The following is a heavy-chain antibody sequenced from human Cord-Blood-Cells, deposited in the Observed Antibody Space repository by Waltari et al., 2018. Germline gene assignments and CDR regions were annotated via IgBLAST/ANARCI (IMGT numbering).Heavy chain of an antibody. D-gene: IGHD2-2*01. CDR2: INHSGST. CDR1: GGSFSGYY. Sequence: QVQLQQWGAGLLKPSETLSLTCAVYGGSFSGYYWSWIRPPPGKGLEWIGEINHSGSTNYNPSLKSRVTISVDTSKNQFSLKLSSVTAADTAVYYCARDRARVVPAARRGIGNWFDPWGQGTLVTVSS. V-gene: IGHV4-34*01. J-gene: IGHJ5*02. CDR3: ARDRARVVPAARRGIGNWFDP.